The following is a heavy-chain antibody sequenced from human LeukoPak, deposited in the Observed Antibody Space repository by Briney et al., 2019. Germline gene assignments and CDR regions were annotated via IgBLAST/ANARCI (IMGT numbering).Heavy chain of an antibody. CDR2: IYYSGST. CDR1: GGSISSYY. D-gene: IGHD2-2*01. J-gene: IGHJ5*02. CDR3: ARIVPGGWFDP. V-gene: IGHV4-59*08. Sequence: SETLSFTCTVSGGSISSYYWSWIRQPPGKGLEWMGYIYYSGSTNYNTSLKSRVTISVDTSKNQFSLKLSSVTAADTAVYYCARIVPGGWFDPWGQGTLVTVSS.